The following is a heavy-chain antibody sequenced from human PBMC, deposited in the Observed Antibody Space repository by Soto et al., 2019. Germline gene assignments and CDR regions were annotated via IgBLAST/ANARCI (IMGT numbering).Heavy chain of an antibody. D-gene: IGHD3-10*01. CDR2: IDKVGTDS. Sequence: EVQLVESGGGLVQPGGSLRLSCAASEFTFSGRSVHWVRQAPGKGLVWVSGIDKVGTDSTYADSVKGRFTSSRDNAKNTVYLHMNSLRVEDTDVYYCASVWFGPDVWGKGTTVTVSS. J-gene: IGHJ6*03. CDR3: ASVWFGPDV. CDR1: EFTFSGRS. V-gene: IGHV3-74*01.